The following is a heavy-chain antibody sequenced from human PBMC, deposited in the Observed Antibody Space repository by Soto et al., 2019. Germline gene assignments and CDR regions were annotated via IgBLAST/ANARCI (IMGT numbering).Heavy chain of an antibody. Sequence: LSLTCTVSGGSISSNYWTWIRQPPGKGLEWIGYVYNSGSTNYNPSLKSRVTISEDTSKSQFSLKVNSMTAADTAVYYCARYRREAVAGYTLDNWGQGILVTV. D-gene: IGHD6-13*01. CDR2: VYNSGST. V-gene: IGHV4-59*01. CDR1: GGSISSNY. J-gene: IGHJ4*02. CDR3: ARYRREAVAGYTLDN.